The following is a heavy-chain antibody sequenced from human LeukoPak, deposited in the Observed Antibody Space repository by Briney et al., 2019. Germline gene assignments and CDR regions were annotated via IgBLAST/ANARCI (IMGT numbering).Heavy chain of an antibody. D-gene: IGHD5-18*01. J-gene: IGHJ2*01. Sequence: PSETLSLTCTVSGGSISSYYWTWIRQPPGKGQEWMGYFSYSGTTKYNPSLKSRATMSVDMSKNRLSLRLTSVTAADTAVYYCARSGYSYDSAVYWNFDLWGRGTLVTVSS. CDR2: FSYSGTT. V-gene: IGHV4-59*01. CDR1: GGSISSYY. CDR3: ARSGYSYDSAVYWNFDL.